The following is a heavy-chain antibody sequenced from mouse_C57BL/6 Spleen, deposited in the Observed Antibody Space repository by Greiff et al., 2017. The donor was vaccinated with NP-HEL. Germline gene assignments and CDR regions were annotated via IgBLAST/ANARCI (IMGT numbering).Heavy chain of an antibody. D-gene: IGHD6-1*01. V-gene: IGHV2-2*01. CDR1: GFSLTSYG. CDR2: IWSGGST. Sequence: VKLVESGPGLVQPSQSLSITCTVSGFSLTSYGVHWVRQSPGKGLEWLGVIWSGGSTDYNAAFISRLSISKDNSKSQVFFKMNSLQADDTAIYYCARNSAQLVYYAMDYWGQGTSVTVSS. CDR3: ARNSAQLVYYAMDY. J-gene: IGHJ4*01.